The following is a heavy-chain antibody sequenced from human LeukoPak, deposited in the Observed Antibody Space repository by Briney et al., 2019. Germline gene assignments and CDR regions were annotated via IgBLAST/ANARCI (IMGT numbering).Heavy chain of an antibody. CDR2: IYYSGST. V-gene: IGHV4-39*01. J-gene: IGHJ3*02. D-gene: IGHD1-1*01. CDR3: XRPCWNDEPNDAFDI. CDR1: GGSISSSSYY. Sequence: SETLSLTCTVSGGSISSSSYYWGWIRQPPGKGLEWIGSIYYSGSTYYNPSLKSRVTISVDTSKNQFSLKLSSVTAADTAVYXXXRPCWNDEPNDAFDIWGQGTMVTVSS.